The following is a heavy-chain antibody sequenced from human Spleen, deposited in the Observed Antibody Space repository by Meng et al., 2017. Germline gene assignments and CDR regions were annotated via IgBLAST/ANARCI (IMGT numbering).Heavy chain of an antibody. CDR1: GFTVSSNE. J-gene: IGHJ6*02. CDR3: AKDHDDGLRDLFYNYYYGLDV. CDR2: ISGGST. V-gene: IGHV3-38-3*01. D-gene: IGHD3-10*01. Sequence: GESLKISCAASGFTVSSNEMSWVRQAPGKGLEWVSSISGGSTYYADSGKGRFAISRDNSKNTRHLQMNSLRAEDTAVYYCAKDHDDGLRDLFYNYYYGLDVWGRGTTVTVSS.